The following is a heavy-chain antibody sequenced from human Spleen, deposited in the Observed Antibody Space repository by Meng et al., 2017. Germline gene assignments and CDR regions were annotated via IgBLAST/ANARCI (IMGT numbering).Heavy chain of an antibody. CDR2: INHSGST. Sequence: RQWGRGLLKPSGTLSLTFVVSGGSFSDYYWSWIRQPPGKGLEWIGEINHSGSTNYNPSLESRATISVDTSQNNLSLKLSSVTAADSAVYYCARGPTTMAHDFDYWGQGTLVTVSS. V-gene: IGHV4-34*01. CDR3: ARGPTTMAHDFDY. CDR1: GGSFSDYY. D-gene: IGHD4-11*01. J-gene: IGHJ4*02.